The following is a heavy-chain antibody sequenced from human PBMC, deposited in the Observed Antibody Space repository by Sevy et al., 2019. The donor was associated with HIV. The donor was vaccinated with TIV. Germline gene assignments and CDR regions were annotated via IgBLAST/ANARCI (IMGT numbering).Heavy chain of an antibody. J-gene: IGHJ4*02. D-gene: IGHD1-26*01. V-gene: IGHV1-24*01. CDR2: FDPEDGET. CDR3: APRGGNSGSPG. CDR1: GYTLTELS. Sequence: ASVKVSCKVSGYTLTELSMHWVRQAPGKWLEWMGGFDPEDGETIYAQKFQGRVTMTEDTSTDTAYMELSSLRSEDTAVSYCAPRGGNSGSPGWGQGTLVTVSS.